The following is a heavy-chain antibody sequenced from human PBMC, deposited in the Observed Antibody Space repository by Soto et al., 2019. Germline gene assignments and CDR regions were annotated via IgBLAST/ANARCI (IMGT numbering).Heavy chain of an antibody. CDR1: GFTFSSHG. D-gene: IGHD3-16*01. V-gene: IGHV3-33*01. CDR3: ARWGDDKRIDS. Sequence: QVQLAESGGGVVQPGRSLRLSCAASGFTFSSHGMYWVRQAPGKGLEWVAVIWYDGSTKYYGDSVKGRFTISRDNSKNTLYLQMNSLRVEDTAVYYCARWGDDKRIDSWDQGTLVTVSS. CDR2: IWYDGSTK. J-gene: IGHJ5*01.